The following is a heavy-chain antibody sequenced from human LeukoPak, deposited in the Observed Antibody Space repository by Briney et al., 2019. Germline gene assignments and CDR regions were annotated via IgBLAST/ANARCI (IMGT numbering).Heavy chain of an antibody. D-gene: IGHD6-13*01. Sequence: SETLSLTCTVSGVSISNYYWNWIRQPPGKGLEWIGYIYYTGSTNYNPSLKSRVTMSVDTSKNQFSLNLRSVTPEDTAVYYCARNLIPEQLVLNFWGQGTLVTVSS. J-gene: IGHJ4*02. CDR2: IYYTGST. V-gene: IGHV4-59*01. CDR3: ARNLIPEQLVLNF. CDR1: GVSISNYY.